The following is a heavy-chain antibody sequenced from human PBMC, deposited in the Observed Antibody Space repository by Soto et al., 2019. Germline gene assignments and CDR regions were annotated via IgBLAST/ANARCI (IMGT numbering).Heavy chain of an antibody. CDR1: GDSITSGESY. CDR2: IYYSGST. D-gene: IGHD2-2*01. Sequence: SETLSLTCTVSGDSITSGESYWSWIRQPPGKGLEWIGYIYYSGSTYYNPSLKSRVSISVDTSKNQFSLKLRSVTAADTAVYYCERLAGYCSTNGCHGDYAMDVWGQGTTVTVSS. CDR3: ERLAGYCSTNGCHGDYAMDV. V-gene: IGHV4-30-4*01. J-gene: IGHJ6*02.